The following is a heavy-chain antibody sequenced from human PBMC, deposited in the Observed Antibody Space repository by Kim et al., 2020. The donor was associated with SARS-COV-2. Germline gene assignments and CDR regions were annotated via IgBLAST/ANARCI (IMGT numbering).Heavy chain of an antibody. CDR1: GYTFTSYA. Sequence: ASVKVSCKASGYTFTSYAMNWVRQAPGQGLEWMGWINTNTGNPTYAQGFTGRFVFSLDTSVSTAYLQISSLKAEDTAVYYCATRGEGHGNYYYYGMDVWGQGTTVTVSS. CDR2: INTNTGNP. CDR3: ATRGEGHGNYYYYGMDV. V-gene: IGHV7-4-1*02. J-gene: IGHJ6*02.